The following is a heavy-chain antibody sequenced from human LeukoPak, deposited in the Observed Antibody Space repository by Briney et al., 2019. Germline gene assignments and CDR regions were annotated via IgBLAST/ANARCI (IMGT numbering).Heavy chain of an antibody. CDR3: ARISLSGWVNDH. CDR2: ISSDGSST. V-gene: IGHV3-74*01. CDR1: GFTFSSHW. J-gene: IGHJ4*02. D-gene: IGHD6-19*01. Sequence: GGSLILSCAASGFTFSSHWMHWVRQAPGKGLVWVTRISSDGSSTSYADSVKGRFTISRDNAKNTLYLQMSSLRAEDTAMYYCARISLSGWVNDHWGQGTLVTVSS.